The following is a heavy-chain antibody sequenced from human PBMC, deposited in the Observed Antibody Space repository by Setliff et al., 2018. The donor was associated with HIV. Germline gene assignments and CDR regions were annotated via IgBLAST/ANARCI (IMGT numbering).Heavy chain of an antibody. CDR3: ARHSPSDY. J-gene: IGHJ4*02. Sequence: ASETLSLTCTVSGDSISTDYWTWIRQPPGKGLEWIGYIYNSASTSNNPSLKSRVTISVDTSKNQFSLKLSSVTAADTAVYYCARHSPSDYWGQGTLVTVSS. CDR1: GDSISTDY. V-gene: IGHV4-59*08. CDR2: IYNSAST.